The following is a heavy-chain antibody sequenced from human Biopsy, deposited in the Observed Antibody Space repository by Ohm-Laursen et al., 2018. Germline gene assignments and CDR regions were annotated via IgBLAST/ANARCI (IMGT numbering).Heavy chain of an antibody. CDR2: INCKTGAT. V-gene: IGHV1-2*02. J-gene: IGHJ4*02. CDR3: ARDPLNGHKHFDY. D-gene: IGHD2-8*01. Sequence: ASVKVSCKTSSYTFTDYNIHWMRQVPGQGLEWLGYINCKTGATNYAQKFQGTVTMTRDTSISTAYLALGSLRSADTAIYYCARDPLNGHKHFDYWGQGSLVTVSS. CDR1: SYTFTDYN.